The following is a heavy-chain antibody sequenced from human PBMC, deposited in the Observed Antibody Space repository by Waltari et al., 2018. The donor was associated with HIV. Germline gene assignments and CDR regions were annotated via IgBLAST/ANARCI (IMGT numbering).Heavy chain of an antibody. CDR2: ISHDGSNT. J-gene: IGHJ6*02. D-gene: IGHD2-2*01. CDR1: GLTFSSNA. CDR3: ARDLISGIMPRSYYYGLDV. V-gene: IGHV3-30*09. Sequence: QGQMVESGGGVVQPGRSPRLSCADSGLTFSSNAFHWVRPAPGKGLEWVALISHDGSNTYYADSVKGRFVISRDNSKNTLDLQMNSLTIEDTAVYYCARDLISGIMPRSYYYGLDVWGQGTTVTVSS.